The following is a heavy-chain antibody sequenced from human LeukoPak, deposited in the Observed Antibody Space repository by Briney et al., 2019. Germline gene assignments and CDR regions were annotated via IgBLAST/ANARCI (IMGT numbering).Heavy chain of an antibody. J-gene: IGHJ4*02. CDR3: ARVDRYDFWSGSVGA. V-gene: IGHV4-34*01. CDR1: GGSFSGYY. CDR2: INHSGST. D-gene: IGHD3-3*01. Sequence: SETLSLTCAVYGGSFSGYYWSWIRQPPGKGLEWIGEINHSGSTNYNPSLKSRVTISVDTSKNQFSLKLSSVTAADTAVYYCARVDRYDFWSGSVGAWGQGTLVTVSS.